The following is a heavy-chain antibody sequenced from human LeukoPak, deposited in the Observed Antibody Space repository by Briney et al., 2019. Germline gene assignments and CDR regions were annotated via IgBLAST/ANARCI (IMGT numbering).Heavy chain of an antibody. CDR3: ARGYANLDY. Sequence: GGSLSLSCAASGFIFSSYWMSWVRQAPGKGLEWVANIKQDGSEKYYVDSVKGRFTISRDNAKNSLYLQMNSLRAEDTAVYYCARGYANLDYWGQGTLVTVSS. CDR1: GFIFSSYW. D-gene: IGHD2-8*01. CDR2: IKQDGSEK. J-gene: IGHJ4*02. V-gene: IGHV3-7*01.